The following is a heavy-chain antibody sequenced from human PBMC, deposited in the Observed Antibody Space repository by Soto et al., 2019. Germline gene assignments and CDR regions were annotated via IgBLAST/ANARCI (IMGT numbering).Heavy chain of an antibody. Sequence: ASETLSLTCTVSGGSISSYYWSWIRQPPGKGLEWIGYIYYSGSTNYNPSLKSRVTISVDTSKNQFSLKLSSVTAADTAVYYCARVGYSSSWYRGFEPWGQGTLVTVSS. CDR3: ARVGYSSSWYRGFEP. V-gene: IGHV4-59*01. D-gene: IGHD6-13*01. CDR2: IYYSGST. J-gene: IGHJ5*02. CDR1: GGSISSYY.